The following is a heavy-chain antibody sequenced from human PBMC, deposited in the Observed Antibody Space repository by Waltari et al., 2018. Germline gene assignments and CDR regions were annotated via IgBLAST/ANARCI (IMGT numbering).Heavy chain of an antibody. V-gene: IGHV1-18*01. Sequence: QIQLVQSGPEVKKPGASVKVSCKASGDTFPSFGSSWVRQAPGQGLEWMGWSSVYNGNTRYAEKIQGRVTMTTDTSTSTAYMELRSLRFDDTAIYYCAVGEGDSLLYYYMDVWGKGTTVTVSS. D-gene: IGHD2-21*02. CDR1: GDTFPSFG. CDR2: SSVYNGNT. J-gene: IGHJ6*03. CDR3: AVGEGDSLLYYYMDV.